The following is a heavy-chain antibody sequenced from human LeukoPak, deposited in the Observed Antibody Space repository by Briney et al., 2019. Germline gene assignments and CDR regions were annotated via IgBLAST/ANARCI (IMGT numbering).Heavy chain of an antibody. CDR1: GYTFTSYG. V-gene: IGHV1-18*01. Sequence: ASVKVSCKASGYTFTSYGSSWVRQAPGQGLEWMGWISAYNGNTNYAQKLQGRVTMTTDTSTSTAYMELRSLRSDDTSVYYCAREGDYGDFNWFDPWGQGTLVTVSS. CDR3: AREGDYGDFNWFDP. D-gene: IGHD4-17*01. J-gene: IGHJ5*02. CDR2: ISAYNGNT.